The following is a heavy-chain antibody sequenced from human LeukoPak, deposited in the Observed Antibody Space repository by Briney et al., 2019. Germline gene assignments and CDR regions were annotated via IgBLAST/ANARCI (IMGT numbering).Heavy chain of an antibody. D-gene: IGHD2-15*01. J-gene: IGHJ4*02. V-gene: IGHV3-23*01. CDR1: GFTFSSYA. CDR3: TTEWRTVVVAEYYFDY. Sequence: GGSLRLSCAASGFTFSSYAMSWVRQAPGKGLEWVSAISGSGGSTYYADSVKGRFTISRDNSKNTLYLQMNSLKTEDTAVYYCTTEWRTVVVAEYYFDYWGQGTLVTVSS. CDR2: ISGSGGST.